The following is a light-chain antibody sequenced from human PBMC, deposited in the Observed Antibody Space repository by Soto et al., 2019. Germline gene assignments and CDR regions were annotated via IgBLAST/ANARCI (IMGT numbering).Light chain of an antibody. CDR2: GAS. V-gene: IGKV3-20*01. Sequence: EIVLTQSPGTLSLSPGDGATLSCRASQSVSTTYLAWYQQKPGQAPRLLIYGASSRATGIPDRFSGSGSGTDFTLTISRLEPEDFAVYYCQQYFTSPRTFGQGTKVEI. CDR3: QQYFTSPRT. CDR1: QSVSTTY. J-gene: IGKJ1*01.